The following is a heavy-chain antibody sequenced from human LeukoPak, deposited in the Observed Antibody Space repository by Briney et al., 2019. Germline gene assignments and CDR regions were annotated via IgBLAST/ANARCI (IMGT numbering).Heavy chain of an antibody. D-gene: IGHD1-14*01. CDR2: MNPNSGNT. CDR3: TTRYRVGDY. Sequence: ASVKVSCKASGYTFTSYDIDWVRQATGQGLEWMGWMNPNSGNTGYAQKFQGRVTMTRDTSISTAYLELNSLRSEDTAVCYCTTRYRVGDYWGQGTLVTVSS. V-gene: IGHV1-8*02. CDR1: GYTFTSYD. J-gene: IGHJ4*02.